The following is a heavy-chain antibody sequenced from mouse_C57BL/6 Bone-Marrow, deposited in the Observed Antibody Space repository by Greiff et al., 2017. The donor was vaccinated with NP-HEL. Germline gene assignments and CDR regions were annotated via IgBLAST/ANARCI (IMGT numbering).Heavy chain of an antibody. CDR2: IYPRSGNT. D-gene: IGHD1-1*01. CDR1: GYTFTSYG. Sequence: VQLQQSGSELARPGASVKLSCTASGYTFTSYGISWVKQRPGQGLEWIGEIYPRSGNTYYNAKFKGKATLTADKSSSTAYMELRSLTSEDSAVYFCAREGITTVVFDVWGTGTTVTVSS. CDR3: AREGITTVVFDV. J-gene: IGHJ1*03. V-gene: IGHV1-81*01.